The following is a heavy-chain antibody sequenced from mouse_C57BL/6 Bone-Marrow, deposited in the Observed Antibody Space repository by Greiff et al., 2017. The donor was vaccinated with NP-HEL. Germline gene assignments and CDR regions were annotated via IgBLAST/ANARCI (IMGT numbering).Heavy chain of an antibody. D-gene: IGHD1-1*01. V-gene: IGHV1-81*01. Sequence: QVQLQQSGAELARPGASVKLSCKASGYTFTSYGISWVKQRTGQGLEWIGEIYPRSGNTYYNEKFKGKATLTADKSSSTEYMELRSLTSEDSAVYFCARYGTTVVAHWYFDVWGTGTTVTVSS. CDR1: GYTFTSYG. J-gene: IGHJ1*03. CDR2: IYPRSGNT. CDR3: ARYGTTVVAHWYFDV.